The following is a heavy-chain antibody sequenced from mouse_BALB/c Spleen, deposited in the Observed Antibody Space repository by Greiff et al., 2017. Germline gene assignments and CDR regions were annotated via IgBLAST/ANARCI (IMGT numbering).Heavy chain of an antibody. CDR3: AREGLYYDYDSAAMDY. D-gene: IGHD2-4*01. V-gene: IGHV5-6-5*01. CDR1: GFTFSSYA. CDR2: ISSGGST. J-gene: IGHJ4*01. Sequence: EVKLVESGGGLVKPGGSLKLSCAASGFTFSSYAMSWVRQTPEKRLEWVASISSGGSTYYPDSVKGRFTISRDNARNILYLQMSSLRSEDTAMYYCAREGLYYDYDSAAMDYWGQGTSVTVSS.